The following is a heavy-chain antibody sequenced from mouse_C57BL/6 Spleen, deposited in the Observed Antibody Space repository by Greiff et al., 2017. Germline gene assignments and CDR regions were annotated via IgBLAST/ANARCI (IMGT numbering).Heavy chain of an antibody. CDR2: IRNKANNHAT. CDR3: TRLYDYDYYFDY. D-gene: IGHD2-4*01. J-gene: IGHJ2*01. V-gene: IGHV6-6*01. Sequence: EVQGVESGGGWVQPGGSMKRSCAASGFTFSDAWMDWVRQSPEKGLEWVAEIRNKANNHATYYAESVKGRFTISRDDSKSSVYLQMNSLRAEDTGIYYCTRLYDYDYYFDYWGQGTTLTVSS. CDR1: GFTFSDAW.